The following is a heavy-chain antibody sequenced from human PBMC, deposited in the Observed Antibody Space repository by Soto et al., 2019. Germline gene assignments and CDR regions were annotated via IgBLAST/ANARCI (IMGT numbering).Heavy chain of an antibody. CDR3: ARHATVTTMYIYFDY. J-gene: IGHJ4*02. Sequence: SETLSLTCTVSGGSISSSSYYWGWIRQPPGKGLEWIGSIYYSGSTYYNPSLKSRVTISVDTSKNQFSLKLSSVTAADTAVYYCARHATVTTMYIYFDYWGQGTLVTVSS. V-gene: IGHV4-39*01. CDR1: GGSISSSSYY. D-gene: IGHD4-17*01. CDR2: IYYSGST.